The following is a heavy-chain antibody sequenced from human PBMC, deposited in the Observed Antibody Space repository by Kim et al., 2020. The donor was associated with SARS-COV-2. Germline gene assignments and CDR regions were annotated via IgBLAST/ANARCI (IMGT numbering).Heavy chain of an antibody. J-gene: IGHJ5*02. CDR2: IYYSGST. CDR3: ARPLDRYGGKENWFDP. CDR1: GGSISSSSYY. V-gene: IGHV4-39*01. D-gene: IGHD2-15*01. Sequence: SETLSLTCTVSGGSISSSSYYWGWIRQPPGKGLEWIGSIYYSGSTYYNPSLKSRVTRSVDTSKNQFSLKLSSVTAADTAVYYCARPLDRYGGKENWFDPWGQGTLVTVSS.